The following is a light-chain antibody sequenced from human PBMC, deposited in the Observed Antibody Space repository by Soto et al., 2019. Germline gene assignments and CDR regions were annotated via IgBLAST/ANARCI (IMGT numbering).Light chain of an antibody. CDR2: AAS. CDR3: QQLNSYPLT. CDR1: QGISSY. V-gene: IGKV1-9*01. Sequence: IQLTQSPSSLSASVGDRVTITCRASQGISSYLAWYQQKPGKAPKLLNYAASTLQSGVPSRFSGSGSGTDFTLTISSLQPEDCATYYCQQLNSYPLTFGPGTKVDIK. J-gene: IGKJ3*01.